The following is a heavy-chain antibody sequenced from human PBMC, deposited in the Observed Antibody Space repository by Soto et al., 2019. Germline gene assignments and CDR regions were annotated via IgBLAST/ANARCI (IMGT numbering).Heavy chain of an antibody. CDR3: ARLEGLATISYYFDF. CDR2: IYYRGKA. CDR1: DDSINSDKYY. D-gene: IGHD3-9*01. V-gene: IGHV4-39*01. Sequence: QLQLQESGPGLVKPSETLSLTCSVSDDSINSDKYYWGWFRQHPGKGLEWIGSIYYRGKAYYNPSFKTRVTISGDKSKSQFSLKLNSVTAADSAVYFCARLEGLATISYYFDFWGPGALVTVSS. J-gene: IGHJ4*02.